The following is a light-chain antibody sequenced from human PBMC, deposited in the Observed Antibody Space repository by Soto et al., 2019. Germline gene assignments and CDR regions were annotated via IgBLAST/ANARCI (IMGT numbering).Light chain of an antibody. J-gene: IGKJ2*01. V-gene: IGKV3-15*01. Sequence: EIVMTQSPATLSVSPGERATLSCRASQSVSRILAWYQQKPGQAPRLLIYDASTRATGIPARFSGSGSGTEFTLTISSLQSEDFAVYYCQQYNNWPPMYTFGQGTKLEIK. CDR2: DAS. CDR1: QSVSRI. CDR3: QQYNNWPPMYT.